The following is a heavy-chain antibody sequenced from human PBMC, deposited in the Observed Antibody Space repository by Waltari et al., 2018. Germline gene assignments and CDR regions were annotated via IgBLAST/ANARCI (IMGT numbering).Heavy chain of an antibody. V-gene: IGHV4-38-2*01. CDR3: ARSTVTRYFDY. J-gene: IGHJ4*02. D-gene: IGHD4-4*01. Sequence: QVQLQESGPGLVKPSETLSLTCAVSASSIITDYYWGWLRQPPGKGLEWIGNIYHTGSTYYNPSLKSRVTISVDTSKNQFSLMLSAVTAADTATYYCARSTVTRYFDYWGQGTLITVSS. CDR1: ASSIITDYY. CDR2: IYHTGST.